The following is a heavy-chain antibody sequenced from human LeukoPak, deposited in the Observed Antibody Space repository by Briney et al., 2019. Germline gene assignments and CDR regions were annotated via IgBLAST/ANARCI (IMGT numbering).Heavy chain of an antibody. Sequence: PGGSLRLSCAASGFTFSSYAMHWVRQAPGKGLEWVAVISYDGSNKYYADSVKGRFTISRDNSKNTLYLQMNSLRTEDTAVYYCARGGYYDSRESVFDYWGQGALVTVSP. CDR1: GFTFSSYA. D-gene: IGHD3-22*01. CDR2: ISYDGSNK. J-gene: IGHJ4*02. CDR3: ARGGYYDSRESVFDY. V-gene: IGHV3-30*01.